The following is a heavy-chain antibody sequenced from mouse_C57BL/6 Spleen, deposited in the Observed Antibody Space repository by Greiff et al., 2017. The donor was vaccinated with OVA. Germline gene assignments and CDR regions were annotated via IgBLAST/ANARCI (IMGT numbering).Heavy chain of an antibody. CDR2: IYPSDSET. J-gene: IGHJ1*03. CDR3: ARTTVVARYFDV. V-gene: IGHV1-61*01. CDR1: GYTFTSYW. D-gene: IGHD1-1*01. Sequence: QVQLKQPGAELVRPGSSVKLSCKASGYTFTSYWMDWVKQRPGQGLEWIGNIYPSDSETHYNQKFKDKATLTVDKSSSTAYMQLSSLTSEDSAVYYCARTTVVARYFDVWGTGTTVTVSS.